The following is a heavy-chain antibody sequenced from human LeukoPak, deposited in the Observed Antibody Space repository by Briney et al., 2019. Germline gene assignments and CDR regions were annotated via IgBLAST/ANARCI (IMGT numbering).Heavy chain of an antibody. CDR2: IYPGDSDT. D-gene: IGHD3-10*01. CDR1: GYSFTSYW. CDR3: ARRNNIWLGVLRPGNFDY. Sequence: PGESLKISCKGSGYSFTSYWIGWVRQMPGKGLEWMGIIYPGDSDTRYSPSFQGQVTISADESISTAYLKWGSLKASDTALYFCARRNNIWLGVLRPGNFDYWGQGTLVTVSS. V-gene: IGHV5-51*01. J-gene: IGHJ4*02.